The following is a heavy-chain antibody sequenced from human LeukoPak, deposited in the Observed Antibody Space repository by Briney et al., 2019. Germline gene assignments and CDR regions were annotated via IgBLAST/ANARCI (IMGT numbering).Heavy chain of an antibody. J-gene: IGHJ5*02. D-gene: IGHD6-6*01. V-gene: IGHV4-59*08. CDR2: IYYSGST. Sequence: SETLSLTCTVSGGSINSYYWSWIRQPPGKGLEWIGYIYYSGSTNYNSSLKSRVTISVDTSKNQLSLKLSSVTAADTAVYYCARHSSSSRGWFDPWGQGTLVTVSS. CDR1: GGSINSYY. CDR3: ARHSSSSRGWFDP.